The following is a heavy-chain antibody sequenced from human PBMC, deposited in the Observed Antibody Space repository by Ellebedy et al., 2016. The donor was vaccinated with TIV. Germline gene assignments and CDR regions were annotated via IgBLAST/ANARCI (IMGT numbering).Heavy chain of an antibody. CDR1: GFTFSDYF. CDR2: ITNTGSTI. D-gene: IGHD3-9*01. V-gene: IGHV3-11*01. Sequence: GESLKISCAGSGFTFSDYFMTWVRHAPGKGLEWVSYITNTGSTIYYADSVKGRFTVARYNSQNSLFLQMNNLRGEDAAVYYCGRAREPGYFAYYYHGMDVWGQGTTVTVSS. CDR3: GRAREPGYFAYYYHGMDV. J-gene: IGHJ6*02.